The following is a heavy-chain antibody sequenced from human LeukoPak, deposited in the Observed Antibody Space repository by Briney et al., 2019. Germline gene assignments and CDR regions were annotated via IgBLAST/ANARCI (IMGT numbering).Heavy chain of an antibody. CDR3: ARSDGTLYSSSWFDY. J-gene: IGHJ4*02. CDR2: ISAYNGNT. V-gene: IGHV1-18*01. D-gene: IGHD6-13*01. Sequence: GASVKVSCKASGYTFTSYGISWVRQAPGQGLEWMGWISAYNGNTNYAQKLQGRVTMTTDTSTSTAYMELWSLRSDDTAVYYCARSDGTLYSSSWFDYWGQGTLVTVSP. CDR1: GYTFTSYG.